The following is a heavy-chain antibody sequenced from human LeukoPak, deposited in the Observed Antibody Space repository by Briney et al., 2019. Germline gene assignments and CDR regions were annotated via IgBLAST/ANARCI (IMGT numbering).Heavy chain of an antibody. CDR1: GFTFSSYW. J-gene: IGHJ2*01. V-gene: IGHV3-74*01. CDR2: INSDGSST. D-gene: IGHD3-3*01. CDR3: ARAYYDFWSGYSHWYFDL. Sequence: GGSLRLSCAASGFTFSSYWMHWVCQAPGKGLVWVSRINSDGSSTSYADSVKGRFTISRDNAKNTLYLQMNSLRAEDTAVYYCARAYYDFWSGYSHWYFDLWGRGTLVTVSS.